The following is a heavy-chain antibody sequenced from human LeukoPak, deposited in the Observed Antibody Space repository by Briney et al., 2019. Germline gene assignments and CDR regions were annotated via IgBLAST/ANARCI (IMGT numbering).Heavy chain of an antibody. CDR2: SSAYNGNT. J-gene: IGHJ5*02. V-gene: IGHV1-18*01. CDR3: ARDGGLRMLKWFDP. CDR1: GYMFSSYG. D-gene: IGHD2-8*01. Sequence: ASLKVSCKASGYMFSSYGISWVRQAPGQGPEWMGWSSAYNGNTAYAEKFQGRVPMPTDTSTSTAYMELRSLTSDDTAVYFCARDGGLRMLKWFDPWGQGTLVSVSS.